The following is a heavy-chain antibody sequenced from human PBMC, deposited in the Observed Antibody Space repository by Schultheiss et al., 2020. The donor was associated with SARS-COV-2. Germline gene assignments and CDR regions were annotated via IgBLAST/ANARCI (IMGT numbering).Heavy chain of an antibody. Sequence: SVKVSCKASGYTFTSYGISWVRQAPGQRLEWIGWIVVGSGNPDYAQRFQGRLTITRDMSTSTAYMELSSLRSDDTAVYYCATAGESSFGEANGFDSWGQGTMVTVSS. CDR3: ATAGESSFGEANGFDS. V-gene: IGHV1-58*02. CDR2: IVVGSGNP. CDR1: GYTFTSYG. D-gene: IGHD3-10*01. J-gene: IGHJ3*02.